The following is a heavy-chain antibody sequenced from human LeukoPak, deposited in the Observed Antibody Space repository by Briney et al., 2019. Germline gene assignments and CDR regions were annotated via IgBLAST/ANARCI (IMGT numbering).Heavy chain of an antibody. CDR1: DDSITMYY. J-gene: IGHJ4*02. D-gene: IGHD5/OR15-5a*01. CDR2: ITSTSHTI. Sequence: ETLSLTCTVSDDSITMYYWTWIRQPPGKGLEWVSYITSTSHTIYYADSVKGRFTISRDNAKNSLFLQMNSVRAEDTAVYYCARQKYLRGPDVEYFDYWGQGTLVTVSS. CDR3: ARQKYLRGPDVEYFDY. V-gene: IGHV3-48*01.